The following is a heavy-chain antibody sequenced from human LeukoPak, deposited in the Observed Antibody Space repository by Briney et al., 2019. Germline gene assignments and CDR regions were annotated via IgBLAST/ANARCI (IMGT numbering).Heavy chain of an antibody. Sequence: KVSCKASGGTFSSYAISWVRQAPGQGLEWMGRIIPIFGIANYAQKFQGRVTITADKSTSTAYMELSSLRSEDTAVYYCARDTVTTYYNWFDPWGQGTLVTVSS. V-gene: IGHV1-69*04. J-gene: IGHJ5*02. CDR1: GGTFSSYA. D-gene: IGHD4-17*01. CDR3: ARDTVTTYYNWFDP. CDR2: IIPIFGIA.